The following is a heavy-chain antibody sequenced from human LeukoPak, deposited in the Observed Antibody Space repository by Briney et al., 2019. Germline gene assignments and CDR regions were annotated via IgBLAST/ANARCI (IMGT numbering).Heavy chain of an antibody. CDR2: ISGFNGNT. CDR1: GYIFTNYG. V-gene: IGHV1-18*01. J-gene: IGHJ6*02. CDR3: ARMVRGVPYYYGMDV. D-gene: IGHD3-10*01. Sequence: ASVPVSCKCSGYIFTNYGIHRVRQAPGKGREWMGWISGFNGNTNYGQKVQGRVTRTTDTSTITAYMELRSLRSDDTAVYYCARMVRGVPYYYGMDVWGQGTTVTVSS.